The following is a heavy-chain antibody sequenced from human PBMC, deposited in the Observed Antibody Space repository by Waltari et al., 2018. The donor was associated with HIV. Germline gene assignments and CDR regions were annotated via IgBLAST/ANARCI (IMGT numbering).Heavy chain of an antibody. CDR1: GYTFTSYY. D-gene: IGHD2-21*01. Sequence: QVRLVQSGAEVKKPGASVRVSCKASGYTFTSYYIPWVRQAPGQGLEWMGRIDPTTGTTSYSQRFQDRVTMTRDTSITTSYMELSRLRNDDMATYYCGRTSIVPSDGSVDVWGQGTTVIVSS. V-gene: IGHV1-2*06. J-gene: IGHJ6*02. CDR2: IDPTTGTT. CDR3: GRTSIVPSDGSVDV.